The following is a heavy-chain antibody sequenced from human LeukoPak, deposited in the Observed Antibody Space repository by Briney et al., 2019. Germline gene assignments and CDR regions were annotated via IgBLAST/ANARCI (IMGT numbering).Heavy chain of an antibody. J-gene: IGHJ4*02. CDR1: GFTFSSYS. D-gene: IGHD3-3*01. Sequence: GGSLRLSCAASGFTFSSYSMNWVRQAPGKGLEWVSSISSSSSYIYYADSVKGRFTISRDNAKNSLYLQMNSLRAEDTAVYYCARERLHYDFWSGYSFDYWGQGTLVTVSS. CDR3: ARERLHYDFWSGYSFDY. CDR2: ISSSSSYI. V-gene: IGHV3-21*01.